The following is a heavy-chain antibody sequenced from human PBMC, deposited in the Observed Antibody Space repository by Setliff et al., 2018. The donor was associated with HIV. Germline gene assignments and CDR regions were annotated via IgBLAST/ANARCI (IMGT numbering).Heavy chain of an antibody. CDR1: GGTFRSHE. D-gene: IGHD6-13*01. V-gene: IGHV1-46*01. J-gene: IGHJ5*02. CDR2: INPNGGST. Sequence: ASVKVSCKASGGTFRSHEISWVRQAPGQGLEWMGLINPNGGSTIYAQKFEDRLTVTSDTATTTLYMELRSLRFDDTAMYYCASSNWQLVADHWGQGTPVTVSS. CDR3: ASSNWQLVADH.